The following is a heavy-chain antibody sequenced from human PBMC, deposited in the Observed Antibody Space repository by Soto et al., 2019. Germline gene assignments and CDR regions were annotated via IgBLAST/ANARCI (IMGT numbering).Heavy chain of an antibody. CDR2: ISATGST. Sequence: PSEPLSLTCTVSGAYFSHNDYYWSWIRQPPGKGLEWIGYISATGSTSYNPSLKSRLFISGDASTNQFSLELSSVTAADTAVYHCARGGYYYHSRGLFEICGQGKMVTVSS. V-gene: IGHV4-30-4*01. CDR1: GAYFSHNDYY. J-gene: IGHJ3*02. CDR3: ARGGYYYHSRGLFEI. D-gene: IGHD3-22*01.